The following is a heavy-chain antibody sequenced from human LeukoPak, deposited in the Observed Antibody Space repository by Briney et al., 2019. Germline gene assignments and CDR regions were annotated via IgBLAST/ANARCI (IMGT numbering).Heavy chain of an antibody. CDR1: GLTFSSYV. CDR3: AKVPMFGYMDV. D-gene: IGHD3-10*02. V-gene: IGHV3-23*01. CDR2: IGGSGGST. J-gene: IGHJ6*03. Sequence: GGSLRLSCVASGLTFSSYVMNWVRQAPGKGLNWVSSIGGSGGSTNYADSVKGRFTISRDNSKNTLYLQMNSLRAEDTAVYYCAKVPMFGYMDVWGKGTTVTVSS.